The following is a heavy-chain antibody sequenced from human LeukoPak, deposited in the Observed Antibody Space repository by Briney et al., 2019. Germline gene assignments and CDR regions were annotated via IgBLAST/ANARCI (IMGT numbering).Heavy chain of an antibody. Sequence: SEILSLTCTVSGGSISSLYWSWIRQPPGKGLEWIGYIYYSGSTNYNPSLKSRVTISVDTSKNQFSLKLSSVTAADTAVYYCARGDCSGGSCENFDYWGQGTLVTVSS. V-gene: IGHV4-59*11. CDR1: GGSISSLY. J-gene: IGHJ4*02. CDR2: IYYSGST. CDR3: ARGDCSGGSCENFDY. D-gene: IGHD2-15*01.